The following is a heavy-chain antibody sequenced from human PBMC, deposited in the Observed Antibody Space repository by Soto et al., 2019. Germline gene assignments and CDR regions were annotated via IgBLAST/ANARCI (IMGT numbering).Heavy chain of an antibody. V-gene: IGHV3-23*01. J-gene: IGHJ6*03. CDR3: AKNSRGCSGGSCYRVYYYYYYMDV. Sequence: PGGSLRLSCAASGFTFSSYAMSWVRQAPGKGLEWVSAISGSGGSTYYADSVKGRFTISRDNSKNTLYLQMNSLRAEDTAVYYCAKNSRGCSGGSCYRVYYYYYYMDVWGKGTTVTVSS. D-gene: IGHD2-15*01. CDR2: ISGSGGST. CDR1: GFTFSSYA.